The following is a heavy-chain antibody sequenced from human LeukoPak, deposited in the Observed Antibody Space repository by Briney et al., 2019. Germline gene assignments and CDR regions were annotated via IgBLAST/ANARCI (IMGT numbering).Heavy chain of an antibody. J-gene: IGHJ4*02. D-gene: IGHD3-9*01. CDR2: IYPGDSDT. CDR3: ARSLELRYFDWPYFDY. Sequence: GESLKISCKGSGYSFTSYWIGWVRQMPGKGLEWMGIIYPGDSDTRYSPSFQGQVTISADKSISTAYLQWSSLKASDTAMYYCARSLELRYFDWPYFDYWGQGTLVTVSS. CDR1: GYSFTSYW. V-gene: IGHV5-51*01.